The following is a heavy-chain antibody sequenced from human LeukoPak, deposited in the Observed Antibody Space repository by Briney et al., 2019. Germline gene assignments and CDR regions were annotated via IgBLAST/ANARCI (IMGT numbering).Heavy chain of an antibody. J-gene: IGHJ3*02. Sequence: GGSLRLSCAASGFTFSSYSMNWVRQAPGKGLEWVSSISSSSSYIYYADSVEGRFTISRDNAKNSLYLQMSSLRAEDTAVYYCARVRQLVIPNDAFDIWGQGTMVTVSS. V-gene: IGHV3-21*01. D-gene: IGHD6-6*01. CDR3: ARVRQLVIPNDAFDI. CDR1: GFTFSSYS. CDR2: ISSSSSYI.